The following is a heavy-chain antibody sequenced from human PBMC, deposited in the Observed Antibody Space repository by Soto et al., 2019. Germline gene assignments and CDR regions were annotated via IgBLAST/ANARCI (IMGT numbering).Heavy chain of an antibody. Sequence: ASMPVSRKVSVYSLTELSIHWVRQAPGKGLEWMGGFDPEDGETIYAPKFQGRVTMTEDTSTDTAYMELSSLRSEDTAVYYCAYLGYSSSEGFDPWGQATLVTVSS. CDR3: AYLGYSSSEGFDP. D-gene: IGHD6-13*01. V-gene: IGHV1-24*01. CDR1: VYSLTELS. CDR2: FDPEDGET. J-gene: IGHJ5*02.